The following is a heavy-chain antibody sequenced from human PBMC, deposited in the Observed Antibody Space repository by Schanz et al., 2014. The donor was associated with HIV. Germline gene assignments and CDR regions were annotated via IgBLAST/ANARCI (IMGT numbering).Heavy chain of an antibody. CDR2: IKEDGSEK. CDR3: ARDGGEV. D-gene: IGHD3-16*01. J-gene: IGHJ6*02. Sequence: VQLVESGGGVVQPGRSLRLSCAASGFTFSSHWMTWVRQAPGKGLEWVANIKEDGSEKYHADSVKGRFTISRDNAKNSLFLQMESLRAEDTAVYYCARDGGEVWGQGTTVTVSS. V-gene: IGHV3-7*01. CDR1: GFTFSSHW.